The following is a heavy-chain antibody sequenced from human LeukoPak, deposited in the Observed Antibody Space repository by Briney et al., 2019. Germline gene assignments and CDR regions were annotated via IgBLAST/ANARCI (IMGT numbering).Heavy chain of an antibody. CDR1: GGSFSGYY. CDR3: ARLPWDGYSGYYFDY. Sequence: SETLSLTCAVYGGSFSGYYWSWIRQPPGKGLEWIGEINHSGSTNYNPSLKSRVTISVDTSKNQFSLKLSSVTAADTAVYYCARLPWDGYSGYYFDYWGQGTLVTVSS. D-gene: IGHD5-12*01. V-gene: IGHV4-34*01. CDR2: INHSGST. J-gene: IGHJ4*02.